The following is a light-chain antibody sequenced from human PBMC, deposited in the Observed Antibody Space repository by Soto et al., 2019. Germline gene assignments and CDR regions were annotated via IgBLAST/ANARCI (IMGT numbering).Light chain of an antibody. CDR1: QSVGSN. V-gene: IGKV3-15*01. Sequence: EKVMTQSPATLSVSPGERATLSCRASQSVGSNLAWYQQKPGQAPRLLIYGASTRAPGVPARLSGSGSGTEFTLTISGLQSDDFAVYYCQRYNNWPLTFGGGTKVDIK. J-gene: IGKJ4*01. CDR3: QRYNNWPLT. CDR2: GAS.